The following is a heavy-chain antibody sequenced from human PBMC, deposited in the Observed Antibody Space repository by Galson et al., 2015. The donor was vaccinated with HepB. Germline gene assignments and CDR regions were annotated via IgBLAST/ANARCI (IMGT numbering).Heavy chain of an antibody. V-gene: IGHV1-2*02. D-gene: IGHD3-22*01. J-gene: IGHJ3*02. CDR2: INPNSGGT. CDR3: ARPLTYYDIDAFDI. Sequence: SVKVSCKASGYTFTGYYMHWVRQAPGQGLEWMGWINPNSGGTNYAQKFQGRVTMTRDTSISTAYMELSRLRSDDTAVYYCARPLTYYDIDAFDIWGQGTMVTVSS. CDR1: GYTFTGYY.